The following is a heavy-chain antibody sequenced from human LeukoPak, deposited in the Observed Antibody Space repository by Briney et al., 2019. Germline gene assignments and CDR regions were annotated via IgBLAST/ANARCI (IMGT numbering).Heavy chain of an antibody. CDR2: ISSHGGST. Sequence: GGSLRLSCSASGFTFSSYAMHWVRQAPGKGLEYVLAISSHGGSTYYADSVKGRFTISRDNSKNTLYLQMSSLRAEDTAVYYCVKDEAPYYYDSSGYYFGDWGQGTLVTVSS. V-gene: IGHV3-64D*09. CDR3: VKDEAPYYYDSSGYYFGD. CDR1: GFTFSSYA. D-gene: IGHD3-22*01. J-gene: IGHJ4*02.